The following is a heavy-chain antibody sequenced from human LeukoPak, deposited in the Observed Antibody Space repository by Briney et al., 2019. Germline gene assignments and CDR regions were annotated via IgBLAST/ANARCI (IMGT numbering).Heavy chain of an antibody. CDR3: ARERKLRY. CDR1: GGSINTNY. CDR2: IYYTGST. V-gene: IGHV4-59*01. Sequence: SETLSLTCTVSGGSINTNYWTWIRQPPGKGLEWIGYIYYTGSTTYNPSLKSRVTISVDTSKNQFSLKLSSVTAADTAVYYCARERKLRYWGHGTLVTVSS. J-gene: IGHJ4*03.